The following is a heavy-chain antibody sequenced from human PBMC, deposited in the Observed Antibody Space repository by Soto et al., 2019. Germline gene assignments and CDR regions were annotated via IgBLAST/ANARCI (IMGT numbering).Heavy chain of an antibody. D-gene: IGHD6-19*01. CDR3: AADPLAVAGIYYYYGMDV. CDR1: GFTFTSSA. J-gene: IGHJ6*02. V-gene: IGHV1-58*01. CDR2: IVVGSGNT. Sequence: ASVKVSCKASGFTFTSSAVQWVRQARGQRLEWIGWIVVGSGNTNYAQKFQERVTITRDMSTSTAYMELSSLRSEDTAVYYCAADPLAVAGIYYYYGMDVWGQGTTVTVSS.